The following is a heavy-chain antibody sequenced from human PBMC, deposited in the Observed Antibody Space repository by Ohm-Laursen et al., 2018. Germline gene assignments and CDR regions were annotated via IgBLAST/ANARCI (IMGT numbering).Heavy chain of an antibody. D-gene: IGHD6-6*01. CDR3: ARDLHSRSSGDDYGMDV. CDR1: GYTFTDYY. V-gene: IGHV1-2*02. Sequence: SVKVSCKTSGYTFTDYYVHWVRQAPGQGLEWMGWINPNSGGTTYTRRFQGRVIMTRDTSINTAYLELNRLRSDDAAVYYCARDLHSRSSGDDYGMDVWGQGTTVAVSS. J-gene: IGHJ6*02. CDR2: INPNSGGT.